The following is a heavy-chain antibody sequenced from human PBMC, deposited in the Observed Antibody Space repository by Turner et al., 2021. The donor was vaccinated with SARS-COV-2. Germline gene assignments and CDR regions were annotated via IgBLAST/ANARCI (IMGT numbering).Heavy chain of an antibody. CDR3: ASQEALVPSYYYYYYGMDV. CDR2: IYYSGST. J-gene: IGHJ6*02. V-gene: IGHV4-39*01. CDR1: CCSISSSSYY. D-gene: IGHD3-10*01. Sequence: QLQLQASGPGLVKPSETLSPTCPVSCCSISSSSYYWGWIRQPPGKGLEWIGSIYYSGSTYYNPSLKSRVTISVDTSKNQFSLKLSSVTAADTAVYYCASQEALVPSYYYYYYGMDVWGQGTTVTVSS.